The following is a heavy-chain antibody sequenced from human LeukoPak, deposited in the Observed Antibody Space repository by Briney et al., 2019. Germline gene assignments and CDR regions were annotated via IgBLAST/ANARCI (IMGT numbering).Heavy chain of an antibody. Sequence: GASVKVSCKASGYTFTGYYMHWVRQAPGQGLEWMGWINPNSGGTNYAQKFQGRVTMTRDTSISTAYMELSRLRSDDTAVYYCARVREGYSVRDAFDIWGQGTMVTVSS. D-gene: IGHD5-18*01. CDR2: INPNSGGT. CDR3: ARVREGYSVRDAFDI. V-gene: IGHV1-2*02. CDR1: GYTFTGYY. J-gene: IGHJ3*02.